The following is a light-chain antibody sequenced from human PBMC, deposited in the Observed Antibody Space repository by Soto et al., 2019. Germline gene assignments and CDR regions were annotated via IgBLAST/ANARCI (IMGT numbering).Light chain of an antibody. CDR2: DVS. Sequence: LTQPASVSGSPGQSITISCTGTSSDVGGYNYVSWYQQHPGKAPKLMIYDVSNRPSGVSNRFSGSKSGNTASLTISGLQAEDEADYYCSSYTSSSTIVFGTGTKVTVL. CDR3: SSYTSSSTIV. V-gene: IGLV2-14*01. CDR1: SSDVGGYNY. J-gene: IGLJ1*01.